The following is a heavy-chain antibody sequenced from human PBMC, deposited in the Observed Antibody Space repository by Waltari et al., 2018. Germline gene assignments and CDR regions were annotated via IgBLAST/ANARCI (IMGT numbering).Heavy chain of an antibody. CDR2: IIPILGIA. J-gene: IGHJ6*02. CDR3: ARVDSTGYYYYGMDV. V-gene: IGHV1-69*09. Sequence: QVQLVQSGAEVKKPGSSVKVSCKASGGTFSSYAISWVRQAPGQGLEWMGRIIPILGIANYAQKFQGRVTITADKSTSTAYMELSSLRSEDTAVYYCARVDSTGYYYYGMDVWGQGTTVTVSS. D-gene: IGHD6-13*01. CDR1: GGTFSSYA.